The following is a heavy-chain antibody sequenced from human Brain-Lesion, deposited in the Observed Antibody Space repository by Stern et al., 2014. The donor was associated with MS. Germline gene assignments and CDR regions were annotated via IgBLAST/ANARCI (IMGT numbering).Heavy chain of an antibody. CDR2: IFNSGST. CDR1: GGSISSGGYY. V-gene: IGHV4-61*02. Sequence: QLQLQESGPGLVKPSQTLSLSCTVSGGSISSGGYYWSWIRQPAGKGLEWIGRIFNSGSTSYNPPLKSRGTISIDTPKNQFSRRLNSMTAADTAVYYCARGRVVPGFQYYATDVWGQGTTVIVSS. J-gene: IGHJ6*02. D-gene: IGHD2-2*01. CDR3: ARGRVVPGFQYYATDV.